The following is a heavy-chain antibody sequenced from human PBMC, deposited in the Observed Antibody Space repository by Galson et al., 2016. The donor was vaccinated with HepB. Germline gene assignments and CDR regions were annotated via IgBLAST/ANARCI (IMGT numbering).Heavy chain of an antibody. CDR1: GGPFSGYY. J-gene: IGHJ6*02. D-gene: IGHD6-13*01. CDR3: ARESKWAAADDFFYYYGMDV. Sequence: SETLSLTCAVYGGPFSGYYWSWIRQPPGKGLEWIGEIYHSGSTNYSPSLKSRATISIDTSKNQFSLNLSSVTAADTAVYYCARESKWAAADDFFYYYGMDVWGQGTTVTVSS. CDR2: IYHSGST. V-gene: IGHV4-34*01.